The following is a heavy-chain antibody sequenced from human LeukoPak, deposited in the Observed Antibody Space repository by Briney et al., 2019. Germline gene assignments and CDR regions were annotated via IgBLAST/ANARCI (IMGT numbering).Heavy chain of an antibody. Sequence: ASVKVSCKASGYTFTTYYMHWVRPAPGQGLEWMGWIHPDSGDTNFTQIFQGRVTMTRDASINTGYMELSSLRSDDTAVYYCARGGRVVWFGDFTTDYYFDSWGQGTLVTVSS. D-gene: IGHD3-10*01. CDR1: GYTFTTYY. V-gene: IGHV1-2*02. CDR3: ARGGRVVWFGDFTTDYYFDS. J-gene: IGHJ4*02. CDR2: IHPDSGDT.